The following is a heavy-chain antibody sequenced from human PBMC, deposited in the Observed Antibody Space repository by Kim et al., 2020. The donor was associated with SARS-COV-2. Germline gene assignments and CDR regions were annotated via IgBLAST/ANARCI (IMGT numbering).Heavy chain of an antibody. D-gene: IGHD1-26*01. CDR2: T. Sequence: TYYADSVKGRFTISRDNSKNTLYLQMNSLRAEDTAVYYCAKGLLYDWFDPWGQGTLVTVSS. CDR3: AKGLLYDWFDP. J-gene: IGHJ5*02. V-gene: IGHV3-23*01.